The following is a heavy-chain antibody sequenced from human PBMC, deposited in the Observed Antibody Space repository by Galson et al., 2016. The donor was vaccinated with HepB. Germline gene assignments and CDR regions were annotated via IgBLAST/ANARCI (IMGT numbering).Heavy chain of an antibody. V-gene: IGHV1-8*01. J-gene: IGHJ6*02. CDR3: ASGGPPAMVWGVDYYYAMDV. D-gene: IGHD3-10*01. Sequence: SVKVSCKASGYTFTSYDINWVRQATGQGLEWMGWVNPNTGNTGYAQKFQGRVTMTRNTSISTAYMELSSLRSEDTAMYYCASGGPPAMVWGVDYYYAMDVWGQGTTVTVSS. CDR1: GYTFTSYD. CDR2: VNPNTGNT.